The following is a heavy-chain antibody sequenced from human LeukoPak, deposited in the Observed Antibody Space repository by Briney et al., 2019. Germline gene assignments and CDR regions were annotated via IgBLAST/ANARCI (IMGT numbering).Heavy chain of an antibody. CDR1: GGSFSGYY. V-gene: IGHV4-34*01. CDR3: ARGVTQEYYYDSSGYYSY. Sequence: NSSETLSLTCAVYGGSFSGYYWSWIRQPPGKGLEWIGEINHSGSTNYNPSLKSRVTISVDTSKNQFSLKLSSVTAADTAVYYCARGVTQEYYYDSSGYYSYWGQGTLVTVSS. D-gene: IGHD3-22*01. CDR2: INHSGST. J-gene: IGHJ4*02.